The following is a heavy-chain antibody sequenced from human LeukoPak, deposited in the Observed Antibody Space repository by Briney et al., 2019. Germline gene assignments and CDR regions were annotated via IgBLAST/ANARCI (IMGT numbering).Heavy chain of an antibody. J-gene: IGHJ4*02. D-gene: IGHD6-13*01. CDR3: ANSPAAGPFDY. CDR1: GFTFSSYW. Sequence: PGGSLRLSRAASGFTFSSYWMHWVRPSPGRGRVWVSRINSDGSSTTYADSVKGRFTTSKDNSRNMLYLQMNSLRAEDTAVYYCANSPAAGPFDYWGQGTLVTVSS. CDR2: INSDGSST. V-gene: IGHV3-74*01.